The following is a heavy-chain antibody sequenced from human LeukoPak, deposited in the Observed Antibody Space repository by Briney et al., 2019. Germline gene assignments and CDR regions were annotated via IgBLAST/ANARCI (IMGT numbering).Heavy chain of an antibody. V-gene: IGHV3-7*01. CDR1: GFTFSNYW. CDR3: AKDAQRGFDYSNSLEH. D-gene: IGHD4-11*01. CDR2: IKQDGIER. J-gene: IGHJ4*02. Sequence: GGSLRLSCAASGFTFSNYWMTWVRQAPGKGLEWVAYIKQDGIERDYVDSVKGRFTISRDNFKKTVSLQMDSLRAEDTAVYYCAKDAQRGFDYSNSLEHWGQGSLVTVSS.